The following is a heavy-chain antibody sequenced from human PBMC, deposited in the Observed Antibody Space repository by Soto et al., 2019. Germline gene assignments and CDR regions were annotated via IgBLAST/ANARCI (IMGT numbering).Heavy chain of an antibody. Sequence: QVHLVQSGAEVKRPGASVKVSCKASAYTSTLYGITWVRQAPGQGLEWMGWIRAQNGETKFARKFQDRVTMTTDPSSSTVFMDLRTLTSDDTAVYYCATALGTSGWFDYWGQGTLVTVPS. CDR1: AYTSTLYG. D-gene: IGHD6-19*01. CDR3: ATALGTSGWFDY. CDR2: IRAQNGET. J-gene: IGHJ4*02. V-gene: IGHV1-18*01.